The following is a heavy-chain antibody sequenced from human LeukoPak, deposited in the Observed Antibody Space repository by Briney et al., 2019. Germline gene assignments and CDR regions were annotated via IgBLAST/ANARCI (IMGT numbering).Heavy chain of an antibody. J-gene: IGHJ4*02. CDR1: GYTFTSYD. V-gene: IGHV1-8*01. D-gene: IGHD3-10*01. CDR3: ARGIRITMVRGPRRGDYYFDY. CDR2: MNPNSGNT. Sequence: GASVKVSCKASGYTFTSYDINWVRQATGQGLEWMGWMNPNSGNTGYAQKFQGRVTMTRNTSISTAYMELSSLRSEDTAVYYCARGIRITMVRGPRRGDYYFDYCGQGTLVTVSS.